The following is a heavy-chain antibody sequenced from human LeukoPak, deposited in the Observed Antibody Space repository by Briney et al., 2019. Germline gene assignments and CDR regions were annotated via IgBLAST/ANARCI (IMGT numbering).Heavy chain of an antibody. V-gene: IGHV3-30*18. CDR2: ISYDGSNK. CDR1: GFTFSSYG. J-gene: IGHJ4*02. Sequence: GGSLRLSCAASGFTFSSYGMHWVRQAPGKGLEWVAVISYDGSNKYYADSVKGRFTISRDNSKNTLYLQMNSLRAEDTAVYYCAKAQVAGTAGFDYWGQGTLVTVSS. CDR3: AKAQVAGTAGFDY. D-gene: IGHD6-19*01.